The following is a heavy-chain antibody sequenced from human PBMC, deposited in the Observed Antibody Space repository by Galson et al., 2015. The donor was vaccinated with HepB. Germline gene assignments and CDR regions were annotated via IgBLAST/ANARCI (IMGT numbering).Heavy chain of an antibody. CDR1: GYTFTSYA. Sequence: SVTVSCKASGYTFTSYAMHWVRQAPGQRLEWMGWINAGNGNTKYSQKFQGRVTITRDTSASTAYMELSSLRSEDTAVYYCARAGGSSIAARRGAPHYFDYWGQGTLVAVSS. CDR2: INAGNGNT. V-gene: IGHV1-3*01. CDR3: ARAGGSSIAARRGAPHYFDY. D-gene: IGHD6-6*01. J-gene: IGHJ4*02.